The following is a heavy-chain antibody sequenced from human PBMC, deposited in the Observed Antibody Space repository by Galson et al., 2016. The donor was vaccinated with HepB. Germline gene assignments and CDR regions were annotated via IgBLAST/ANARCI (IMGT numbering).Heavy chain of an antibody. V-gene: IGHV7-4-1*02. J-gene: IGHJ4*02. CDR2: INTLTGNP. D-gene: IGHD6-13*01. CDR3: ARESAPYSSSWSPYYFDY. CDR1: GYTFTSYA. Sequence: SVKVSCKASGYTFTSYAMNWVRQAPGQGLEWMGWINTLTGNPTYAQGFTGRFVFSLDTSVSTAYLQISSLKAEDSAVFYCARESAPYSSSWSPYYFDYWGQGTLVTVSS.